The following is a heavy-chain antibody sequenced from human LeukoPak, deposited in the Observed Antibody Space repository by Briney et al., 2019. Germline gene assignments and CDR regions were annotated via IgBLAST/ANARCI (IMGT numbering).Heavy chain of an antibody. J-gene: IGHJ5*02. CDR1: GFTFSSYE. D-gene: IGHD3-10*01. Sequence: GGSLRLSCAASGFTFSSYEMNWVRQAPGKGLEWVSYISSSVSTIYYADSVKGRFTISRDNAKNSPYLQMNSLRAEDTAVYYCASGLWFGDNWFDPWGQGTLVTVSS. CDR2: ISSSVSTI. V-gene: IGHV3-48*03. CDR3: ASGLWFGDNWFDP.